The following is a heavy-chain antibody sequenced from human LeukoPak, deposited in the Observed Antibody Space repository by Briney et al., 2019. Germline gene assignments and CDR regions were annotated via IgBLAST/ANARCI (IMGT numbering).Heavy chain of an antibody. D-gene: IGHD6-19*01. J-gene: IGHJ4*02. V-gene: IGHV3-48*01. CDR3: ARHVSVAVTNFFDY. Sequence: GGSLRLSCAASGFTFSSYSMNWVRQAPGKGLEWVSYISSSSSTIYYADSVKGRFTISRDNAKNSLYLQMSSLRAEDTAVYYCARHVSVAVTNFFDYWGQGTLVTVSS. CDR2: ISSSSSTI. CDR1: GFTFSSYS.